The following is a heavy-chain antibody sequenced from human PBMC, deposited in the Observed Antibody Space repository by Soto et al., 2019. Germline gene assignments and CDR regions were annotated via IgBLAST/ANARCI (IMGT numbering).Heavy chain of an antibody. CDR3: AKGGLRSFYYYHMDV. CDR1: GFTFSEYG. V-gene: IGHV3-30*18. J-gene: IGHJ6*03. CDR2: ISTDATKK. Sequence: QVEEVESGGGVVQPGTSLRLSCAASGFTFSEYGMHWVRQAPGKGLEWVAVISTDATKKYYTDSMEGRTTISRDNSKNMVYLQVNSLRGEDTAVYYCAKGGLRSFYYYHMDVWGKGTTVTVSS. D-gene: IGHD1-26*01.